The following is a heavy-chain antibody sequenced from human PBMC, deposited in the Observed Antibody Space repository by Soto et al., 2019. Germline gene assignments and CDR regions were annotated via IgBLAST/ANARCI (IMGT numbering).Heavy chain of an antibody. CDR3: ARGRASGSYYLLDY. Sequence: ASVKVSCKASGDTFTTYDINWVRQATGHGLEWMGWINPNSGNIGYAQRFQGRVTMTRDTAIRTAYMEGSSLRSDDTAVYYCARGRASGSYYLLDYWGQGTLVTVSS. J-gene: IGHJ4*02. CDR2: INPNSGNI. D-gene: IGHD3-10*01. V-gene: IGHV1-8*01. CDR1: GDTFTTYD.